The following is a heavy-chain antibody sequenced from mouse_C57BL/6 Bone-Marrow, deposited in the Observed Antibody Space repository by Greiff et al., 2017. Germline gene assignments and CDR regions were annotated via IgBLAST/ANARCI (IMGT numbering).Heavy chain of an antibody. CDR1: GYTFTSYW. CDR2: IHPNSGST. V-gene: IGHV1-64*01. CDR3: EPSAAWFAY. J-gene: IGHJ3*01. Sequence: QVQLQQPGAELVKPGASVKLSCKASGYTFTSYWMHWVKQRPGQGLEWIGMIHPNSGSTNYNEKFKSKATLTVDKSSSPAYMQLSSLTSEDSAVYYCEPSAAWFAYWGKGTLVTVSA.